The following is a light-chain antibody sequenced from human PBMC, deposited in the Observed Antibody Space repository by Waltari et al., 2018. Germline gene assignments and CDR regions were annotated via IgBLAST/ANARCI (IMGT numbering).Light chain of an antibody. CDR3: ETGGHGTWV. V-gene: IGLV4-69*01. Sequence: QLVLTQSPSASASLGASAKLTCTPSSGHSSNVIACIQTHQEKGPRYLMKVNSDGSHSKGDDTPDRFSGSSSGAERYLTISNLQPEDEADYYCETGGHGTWVFGGGTKVTVL. CDR2: VNSDGSH. J-gene: IGLJ3*02. CDR1: SGHSSNV.